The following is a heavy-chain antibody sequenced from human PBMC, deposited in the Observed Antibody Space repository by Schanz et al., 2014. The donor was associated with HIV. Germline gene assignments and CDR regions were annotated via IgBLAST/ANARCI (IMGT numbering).Heavy chain of an antibody. CDR3: ANLGRIYSTTWIDH. Sequence: QVQLVESGGGVVQPGRSLRLSCAASGFTFRTHGIHWVRQAPAKGLEWVAVISYDGSIKEYADSVKGRFAISRDNSKITVYLQMNSLRGEDSALYYCANLGRIYSTTWIDHWGQGTLVTVSS. J-gene: IGHJ4*02. V-gene: IGHV3-30*18. CDR2: ISYDGSIK. D-gene: IGHD6-13*01. CDR1: GFTFRTHG.